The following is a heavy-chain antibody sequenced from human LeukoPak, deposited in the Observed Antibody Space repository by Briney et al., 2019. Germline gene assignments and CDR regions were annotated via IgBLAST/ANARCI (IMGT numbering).Heavy chain of an antibody. CDR2: IIPIFGTA. CDR1: GGTFSSYA. Sequence: SVKVSCKASGGTFSSYAISWVRQAPGQGLEWMGGIIPIFGTANYAQKFQGRVTITTDESTSTAYMELSSLRSEDRAVYYCARDTYYDFWSGYYSNNWFDPWGEGTLVTVSS. CDR3: ARDTYYDFWSGYYSNNWFDP. V-gene: IGHV1-69*05. D-gene: IGHD3-3*01. J-gene: IGHJ5*02.